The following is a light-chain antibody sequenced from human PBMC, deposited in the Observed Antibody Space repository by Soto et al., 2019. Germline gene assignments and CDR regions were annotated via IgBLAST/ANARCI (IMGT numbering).Light chain of an antibody. CDR1: QSISSW. Sequence: DIQMTQSPSTLSASVGDRVTITCRASQSISSWLAWYQQKPGKAPRLLIYKASSLESGVPSRFSGSGSGTEFTLTISSLQPDDFATYYCQQYNSYSLTFGGGTKVEIK. CDR2: KAS. CDR3: QQYNSYSLT. J-gene: IGKJ4*01. V-gene: IGKV1-5*03.